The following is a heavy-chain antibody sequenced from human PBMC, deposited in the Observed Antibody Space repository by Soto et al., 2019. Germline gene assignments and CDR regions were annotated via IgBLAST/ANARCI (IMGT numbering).Heavy chain of an antibody. Sequence: QVQLVQSGAEEKKPGASVKVSCKASGYTFTNYAMDWVRQAPGQRLEWMGWINAGNGNTKYSQNXQXXXTXXRDTSASTAYMELSSMRFEDTAVYYCARGKGYNWNHGWFDPWGQGTLVTVSS. CDR2: INAGNGNT. D-gene: IGHD1-20*01. J-gene: IGHJ5*02. V-gene: IGHV1-3*05. CDR1: GYTFTNYA. CDR3: ARGKGYNWNHGWFDP.